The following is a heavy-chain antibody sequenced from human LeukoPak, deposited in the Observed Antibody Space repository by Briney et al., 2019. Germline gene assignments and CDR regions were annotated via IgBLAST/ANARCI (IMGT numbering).Heavy chain of an antibody. D-gene: IGHD6-19*01. Sequence: PGGSLRLSCAASGFSFSTYVMHWVRQAPGKGLEWVAVTAHDESQKYNADSVNGRFTISRDNSKNALYLQMNSLRAEDTAVYYCAKDFGDYSGWFFDYWGQGTLVTVSS. CDR3: AKDFGDYSGWFFDY. CDR2: TAHDESQK. J-gene: IGHJ4*02. V-gene: IGHV3-30*18. CDR1: GFSFSTYV.